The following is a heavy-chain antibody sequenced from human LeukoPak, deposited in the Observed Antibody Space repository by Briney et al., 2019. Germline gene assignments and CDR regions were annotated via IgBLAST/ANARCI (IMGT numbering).Heavy chain of an antibody. Sequence: GASVKVSCKASGGTFSSYAINWVRQAPGQGLEWMGGIIPIFGTANYAQKFQGRVTITTDESTSTAYMELSSLRSEDTAVYYCARDQTPYWYFDLWGRGTLVTVSS. CDR3: ARDQTPYWYFDL. CDR1: GGTFSSYA. J-gene: IGHJ2*01. CDR2: IIPIFGTA. V-gene: IGHV1-69*05.